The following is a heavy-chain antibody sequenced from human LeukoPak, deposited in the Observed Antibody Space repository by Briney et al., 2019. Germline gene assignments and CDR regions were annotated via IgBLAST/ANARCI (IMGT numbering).Heavy chain of an antibody. CDR1: GFTVSNNY. Sequence: PGGSLRLSCAASGFTVSNNYMSWVRQAPGKGLEWVSVIYSGGSTYYADSVKGRFTISRDSSKNTLYLQMNSLRAEDTAVYYCARCRDGYNYLSYYYYYGMDVWGQGTTVTVSS. V-gene: IGHV3-53*01. CDR2: IYSGGST. J-gene: IGHJ6*02. CDR3: ARCRDGYNYLSYYYYYGMDV. D-gene: IGHD5-24*01.